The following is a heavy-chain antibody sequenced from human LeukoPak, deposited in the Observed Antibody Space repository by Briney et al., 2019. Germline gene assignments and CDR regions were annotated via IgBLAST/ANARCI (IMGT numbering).Heavy chain of an antibody. Sequence: GGSLRLSCAASGFTFSSYWMSWVRQAPGKGLEWVSVIYSGGSTYYADSVKGRFTISRDNSKNTLYLQMNNLRAEDTAVYYCARDSSSGWYHDYWGQGTLVTVSS. D-gene: IGHD6-19*01. CDR1: GFTFSSYW. V-gene: IGHV3-53*01. CDR3: ARDSSSGWYHDY. J-gene: IGHJ4*02. CDR2: IYSGGST.